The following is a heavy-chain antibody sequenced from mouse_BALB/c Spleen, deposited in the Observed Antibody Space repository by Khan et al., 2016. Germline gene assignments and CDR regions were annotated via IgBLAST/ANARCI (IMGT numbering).Heavy chain of an antibody. CDR1: GFTFSDYY. CDR3: ARGLDWSFDV. V-gene: IGHV5-4*02. J-gene: IGHJ1*01. Sequence: EVELVESGGGLVKPGGSLKLSCAASGFTFSDYYMYWVRQTPEKRLEWVATISDGGNYTYSPDNVKGRFTISRDNAKKNLYLQMSSLKSEDTAMFYCARGLDWSFDVWGAGTTVTVSS. CDR2: ISDGGNYT.